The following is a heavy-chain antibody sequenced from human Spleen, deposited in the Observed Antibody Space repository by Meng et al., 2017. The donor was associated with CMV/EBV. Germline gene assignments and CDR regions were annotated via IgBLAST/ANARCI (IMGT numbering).Heavy chain of an antibody. D-gene: IGHD3-9*01. J-gene: IGHJ4*02. CDR3: ARSAPYTGYPIDS. V-gene: IGHV3-21*01. CDR1: GFTFGDYA. Sequence: GGSLRLSCTASGFTFGDYAMSWVRQAPGKGLEWVSTISGGGSYTYDAGSVRGRFTISRDNAQNSLYLQMSRLRVEDTAVYYCARSAPYTGYPIDSWGLGSLVTVSS. CDR2: ISGGGSYT.